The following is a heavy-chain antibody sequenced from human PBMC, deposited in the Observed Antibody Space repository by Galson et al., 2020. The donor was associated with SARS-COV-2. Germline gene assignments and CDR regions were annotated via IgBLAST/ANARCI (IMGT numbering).Heavy chain of an antibody. V-gene: IGHV3-21*01. Sequence: GGSLRLSCAASGFPLSTYRLNWVRQAPGKGLEWVSSISTGDAYIYYADSVRGRFTISRDNAKNSLYLHMNSLRAEDTAVYYCPRCSSASCYNFGIDYWGQGTQVTVSS. CDR1: GFPLSTYR. CDR2: ISTGDAYI. J-gene: IGHJ4*02. D-gene: IGHD2-2*02. CDR3: PRCSSASCYNFGIDY.